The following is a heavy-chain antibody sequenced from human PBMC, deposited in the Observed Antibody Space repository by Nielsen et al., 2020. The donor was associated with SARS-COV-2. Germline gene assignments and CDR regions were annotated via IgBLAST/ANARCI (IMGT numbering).Heavy chain of an antibody. V-gene: IGHV3-21*01. CDR1: GFTFSSYS. J-gene: IGHJ6*02. CDR2: ISSSSSYI. Sequence: GGSLRLSCAASGFTFSSYSMNWVRQAPGKGLEWVSSISSSSSYIYYADSVKGRFTISRDNAKNSLYLQMNSLRAEDTAVYYCARGEYSSSSLFYYYYYGMDVWGQGTTVTVSS. D-gene: IGHD6-6*01. CDR3: ARGEYSSSSLFYYYYYGMDV.